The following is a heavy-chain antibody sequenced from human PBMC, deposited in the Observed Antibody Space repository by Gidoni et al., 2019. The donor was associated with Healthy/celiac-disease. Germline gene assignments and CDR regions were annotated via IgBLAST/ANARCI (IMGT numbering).Heavy chain of an antibody. CDR1: GFSLSTSGVG. J-gene: IGHJ4*02. Sequence: QITLKESGPTLVKPTQTLTLTCTFPGFSLSTSGVGVGWIRQPPGTALEWLALIYWDDDKRYSPSLKSRLTITKDTSKNQVVLTMTNMDAVDTATYYCAHRRTIFGVVPDYYFDYWGKGTLVTVSS. V-gene: IGHV2-5*02. CDR3: AHRRTIFGVVPDYYFDY. D-gene: IGHD3-3*01. CDR2: IYWDDDK.